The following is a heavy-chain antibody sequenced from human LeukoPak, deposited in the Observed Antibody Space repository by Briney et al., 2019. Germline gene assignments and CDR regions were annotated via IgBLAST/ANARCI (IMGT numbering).Heavy chain of an antibody. CDR3: ANGYSEGRYCSSAGCALWY. CDR1: GFTFTSYA. Sequence: GGSLRLSCAASGFTFTSYAVSWVRQAPGKGLEWVSAISGSSYSTYYADSVKGRFTVSRDNSKNTLYLQMNSLRAEDTAVYYCANGYSEGRYCSSAGCALWYWGQGTLVTVSS. D-gene: IGHD2-2*01. J-gene: IGHJ4*02. V-gene: IGHV3-23*01. CDR2: ISGSSYST.